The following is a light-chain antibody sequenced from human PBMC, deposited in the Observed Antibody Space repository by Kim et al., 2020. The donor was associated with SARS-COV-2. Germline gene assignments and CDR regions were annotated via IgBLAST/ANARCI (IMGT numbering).Light chain of an antibody. CDR2: AAS. J-gene: IGKJ1*01. CDR3: QKYNSALWT. Sequence: ASVGDRVTITCRVSQGISNYLAWYQQKPGKVPKLLIYAASTLQSGVPSRFSGSGSGTDFTLTISSLQPEDVATYYCQKYNSALWTFGQGTKVDIK. CDR1: QGISNY. V-gene: IGKV1-27*01.